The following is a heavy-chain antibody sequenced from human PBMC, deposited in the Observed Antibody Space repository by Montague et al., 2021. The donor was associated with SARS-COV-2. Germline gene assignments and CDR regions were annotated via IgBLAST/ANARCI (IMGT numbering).Heavy chain of an antibody. Sequence: SETLSLTCSVSGGSISSGSYYWSWIRQPAGKGLQWIGYIFYIGSTKFNPSLKSRVSMSLDTSKNHFSLRLSAVTAADTARYYCARAQNICFIANCVNYFDLWGLGALVTVSS. V-gene: IGHV4-61*10. CDR1: GGSISSGSYY. CDR3: ARAQNICFIANCVNYFDL. J-gene: IGHJ4*02. D-gene: IGHD2-15*01. CDR2: IFYIGST.